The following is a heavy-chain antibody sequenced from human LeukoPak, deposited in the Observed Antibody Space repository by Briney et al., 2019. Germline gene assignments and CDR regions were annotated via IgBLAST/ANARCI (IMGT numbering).Heavy chain of an antibody. V-gene: IGHV3-64D*06. Sequence: PGGSLRLSCSASGFTFSSYAMHWVRQAPGKGLEYVSAISSNGGSTYYADSVKGRFTISRDNSKNTLYLQMSSLSAEDTAVYYCVKGSSGWYSGTDYWGQGTLVTVSS. CDR3: VKGSSGWYSGTDY. J-gene: IGHJ4*02. D-gene: IGHD6-19*01. CDR2: ISSNGGST. CDR1: GFTFSSYA.